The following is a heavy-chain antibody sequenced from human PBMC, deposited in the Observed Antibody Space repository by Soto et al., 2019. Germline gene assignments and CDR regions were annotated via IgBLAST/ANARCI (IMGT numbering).Heavy chain of an antibody. D-gene: IGHD2-2*01. Sequence: HPGGSLRLSCAASGFTFSSYAMSWVRQAPGKGLEWVSAISGSGGSTYYADSVKGRFTISRDNSKNTLYLQMNSLRAEDTAVYYCAKNEGPHIVVVPARPYYYYGMDVWGQGTTVTVSS. CDR2: ISGSGGST. J-gene: IGHJ6*02. V-gene: IGHV3-23*01. CDR1: GFTFSSYA. CDR3: AKNEGPHIVVVPARPYYYYGMDV.